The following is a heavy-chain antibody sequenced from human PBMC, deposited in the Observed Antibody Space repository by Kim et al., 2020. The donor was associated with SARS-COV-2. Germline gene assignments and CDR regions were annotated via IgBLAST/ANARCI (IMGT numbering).Heavy chain of an antibody. CDR3: ARECGFAWGIAAAGTCYFDY. J-gene: IGHJ4*02. CDR2: INHSGST. CDR1: GGSFSGYY. D-gene: IGHD6-13*01. Sequence: SETLSLTCAVYGGSFSGYYWSWIRQPPGKGLEWIGEINHSGSTNYNPSLKSRVTISVDTSKNQFSLKLSSVTAADTAVYYCARECGFAWGIAAAGTCYFDYWGQGTLVTVSS. V-gene: IGHV4-34*01.